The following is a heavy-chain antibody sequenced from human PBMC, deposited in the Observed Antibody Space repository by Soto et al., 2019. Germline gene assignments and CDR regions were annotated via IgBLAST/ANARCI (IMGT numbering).Heavy chain of an antibody. CDR3: ARDKGYCSDTSCPDFDY. D-gene: IGHD2-15*01. CDR1: GVTLSSYT. J-gene: IGHJ4*02. V-gene: IGHV1-69*04. Sequence: GASVKVSCKASGVTLSSYTFSWARQSPGKGLEWMGRVIPNLGVTNYAKKFQGRFTIVVDTSTSTAYMELNSLRYEDTAVYYCARDKGYCSDTSCPDFDYWGQGTLVTVSS. CDR2: VIPNLGVT.